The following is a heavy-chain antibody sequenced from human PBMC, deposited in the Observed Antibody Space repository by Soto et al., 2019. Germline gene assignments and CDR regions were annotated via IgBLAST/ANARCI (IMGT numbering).Heavy chain of an antibody. Sequence: ASVKVSCKASGYTFVSNVIHWVRQAPGQRLEWMGWINAGNGNTKYSQKFQDRVTITRDTSASTAYMELSSLRSEDTAVYYCARGYGSGSLNNCFDPWGQGTLVTVSS. CDR1: GYTFVSNV. CDR3: ARGYGSGSLNNCFDP. D-gene: IGHD3-10*01. V-gene: IGHV1-3*01. J-gene: IGHJ5*02. CDR2: INAGNGNT.